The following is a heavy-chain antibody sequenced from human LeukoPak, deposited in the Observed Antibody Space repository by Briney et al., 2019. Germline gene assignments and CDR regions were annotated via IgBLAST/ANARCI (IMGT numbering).Heavy chain of an antibody. CDR2: ISGSGGST. V-gene: IGHV3-23*01. J-gene: IGHJ4*02. D-gene: IGHD5-12*01. Sequence: GGSLRLSCAASGFTFSSYAMSWVRQAPGTGLEWVSTISGSGGSTYSADSVKGRFTISRDNSKNTLYLQMNSLRAEDTAVYYCARGPSGYHNTGGQGTLVTVSS. CDR1: GFTFSSYA. CDR3: ARGPSGYHNT.